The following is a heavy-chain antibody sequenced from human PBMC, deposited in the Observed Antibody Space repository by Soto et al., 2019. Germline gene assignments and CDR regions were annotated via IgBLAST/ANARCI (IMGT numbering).Heavy chain of an antibody. CDR1: GFTFSSYS. CDR3: ARDSDNYYDSSGYYPRYYYYGMDV. V-gene: IGHV3-21*01. J-gene: IGHJ6*02. D-gene: IGHD3-22*01. CDR2: ISSSSSYI. Sequence: PGGSLRLSCAASGFTFSSYSMNWVRQAPGKGLEWVSSISSSSSYIYYADSVKGRFTISRDNAKNPLYLQMNSLRAEDTAVYYCARDSDNYYDSSGYYPRYYYYGMDVWGQGTTVTVSS.